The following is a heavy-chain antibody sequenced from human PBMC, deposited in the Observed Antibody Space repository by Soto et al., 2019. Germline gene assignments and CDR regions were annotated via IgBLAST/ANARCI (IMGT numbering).Heavy chain of an antibody. J-gene: IGHJ3*02. D-gene: IGHD2-2*01. CDR2: INPSGGST. V-gene: IGHV1-46*03. Sequence: GASVKVSCKASGYTFTSYYMHWVRQAPGQGLEWMGIINPSGGSTSYAQKFQGRVTMTRDTSTSTVYMELSSLRSEDTAVYYCARGPSSNIVVVPAAPDAFDIWGQGTMVTVSS. CDR3: ARGPSSNIVVVPAAPDAFDI. CDR1: GYTFTSYY.